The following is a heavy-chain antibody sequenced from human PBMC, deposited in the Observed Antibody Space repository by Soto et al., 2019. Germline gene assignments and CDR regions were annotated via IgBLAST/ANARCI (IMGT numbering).Heavy chain of an antibody. CDR2: ISYDGSDK. J-gene: IGHJ6*02. CDR1: GFTFSHYG. CDR3: AKDYPAVDATPPNYGMDV. V-gene: IGHV3-30*18. D-gene: IGHD2-15*01. Sequence: GGSLRLSCAASGFTFSHYGMHWVRQAPGKGLEWVAVISYDGSDKYYADSVKGRFTISRDNSKNTLYVQMNSLRTDDTAVYYCAKDYPAVDATPPNYGMDVWGQGTTVTVSS.